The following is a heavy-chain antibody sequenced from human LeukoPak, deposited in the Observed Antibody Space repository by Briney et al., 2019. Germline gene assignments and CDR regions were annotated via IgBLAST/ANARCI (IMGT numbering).Heavy chain of an antibody. Sequence: ASVKVSCKVSGYTLTELSMHWVRQAPGKGLEWMGGFDPEDGETIYAQKFQGRVTITEDTSTDTAYMELSSLRSEDTAVYYCATKACSSTSCYPYYYYMDVWGKGTTVTVSS. V-gene: IGHV1-24*01. CDR3: ATKACSSTSCYPYYYYMDV. CDR1: GYTLTELS. D-gene: IGHD2-2*01. J-gene: IGHJ6*03. CDR2: FDPEDGET.